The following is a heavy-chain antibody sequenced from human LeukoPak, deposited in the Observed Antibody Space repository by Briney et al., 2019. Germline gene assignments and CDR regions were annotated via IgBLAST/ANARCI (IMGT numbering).Heavy chain of an antibody. Sequence: GGSLRLSCVASGFTFSSYAMSWVRQAPGKGLEWVSAISGSGGSTYYADSVKGRFTISRDNSKNTLYLQMNSLRAEDTAVYYCAKDNYYDSSGYYYAPGAFDIWGQGTMVTVSS. V-gene: IGHV3-23*01. D-gene: IGHD3-22*01. CDR2: ISGSGGST. CDR3: AKDNYYDSSGYYYAPGAFDI. J-gene: IGHJ3*02. CDR1: GFTFSSYA.